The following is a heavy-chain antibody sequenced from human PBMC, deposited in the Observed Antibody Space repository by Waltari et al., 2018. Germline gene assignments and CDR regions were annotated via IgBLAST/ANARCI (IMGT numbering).Heavy chain of an antibody. CDR1: GLTLRNYA. D-gene: IGHD3-22*01. J-gene: IGHJ4*02. CDR2: MSGSGGYK. CDR3: AKAYYHDKSDYSPGY. Sequence: EVQLLESGGGLVQPGGSLRLSCAASGLTLRNYAMSWVRQVPGKGVEWISAMSGSGGYKYYADSVKGRFTISGDNSRNTLYLQMNSLRAEDTAVYYCAKAYYHDKSDYSPGYWGQGTLVRVSS. V-gene: IGHV3-23*01.